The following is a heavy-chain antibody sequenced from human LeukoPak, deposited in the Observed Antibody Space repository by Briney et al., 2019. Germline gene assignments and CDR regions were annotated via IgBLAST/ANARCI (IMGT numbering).Heavy chain of an antibody. Sequence: GASVKVSCKASGGTFSSYAISWVRQAPGQGLEWMGRIIPILGIANYAQKFQGRVTITADKSTSTAYMELSSLRSEDTAVYYCARGKLDGVPVDYWGQGTLVTVSS. CDR3: ARGKLDGVPVDY. D-gene: IGHD3-10*01. J-gene: IGHJ4*02. V-gene: IGHV1-69*04. CDR1: GGTFSSYA. CDR2: IIPILGIA.